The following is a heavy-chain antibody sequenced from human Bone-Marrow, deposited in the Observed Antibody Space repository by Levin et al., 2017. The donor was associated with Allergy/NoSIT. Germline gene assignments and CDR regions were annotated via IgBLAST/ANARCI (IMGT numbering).Heavy chain of an antibody. CDR3: ARDRFYSDSGSNFSWFDP. CDR2: IQSNGKT. CDR1: GFTFSTYW. D-gene: IGHD3-10*01. V-gene: IGHV3-74*01. Sequence: ASVKVSCAASGFTFSTYWMHWVRQAPGKGLVWVSRIQSNGKTNYADSVKGRFTISRDNAKNTLYLQMNSLTVEDTAVYYCARDRFYSDSGSNFSWFDPWGQEPWSPSPQ. J-gene: IGHJ5*02.